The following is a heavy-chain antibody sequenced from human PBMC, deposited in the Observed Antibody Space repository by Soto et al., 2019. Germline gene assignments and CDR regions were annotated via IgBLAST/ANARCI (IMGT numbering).Heavy chain of an antibody. Sequence: GGSLRLSWAASGFTFRDYYMDWGGQAAVKGREWVGRIRNKANNYATEYSASVKDRFTLSRYDSKNSLSMQMNSLKTEDTAVYYCARGWALGELVPGAFDYWGQGILVTVSS. V-gene: IGHV3-72*01. CDR1: GFTFRDYY. D-gene: IGHD3-16*01. J-gene: IGHJ4*02. CDR3: ARGWALGELVPGAFDY. CDR2: IRNKANNYAT.